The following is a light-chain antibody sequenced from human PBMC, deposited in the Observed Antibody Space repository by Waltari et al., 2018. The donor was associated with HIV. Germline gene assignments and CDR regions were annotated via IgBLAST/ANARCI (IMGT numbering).Light chain of an antibody. J-gene: IGLJ3*02. CDR2: TTN. V-gene: IGLV1-44*01. CDR1: ISNIGSNT. Sequence: QSVLTQPPSASGTPGQRVTISCSGSISNIGSNTVSWYQQLPGTAPKLLIYTTNQRPSGVPDRCSGSKSGASASLAISWLQSDDEADYYCATWDDSLNGPVFGGGTKLTVL. CDR3: ATWDDSLNGPV.